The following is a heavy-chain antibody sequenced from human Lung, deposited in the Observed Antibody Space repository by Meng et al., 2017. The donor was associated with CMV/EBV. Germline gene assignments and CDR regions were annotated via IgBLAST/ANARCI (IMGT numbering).Heavy chain of an antibody. V-gene: IGHV4-59*01. J-gene: IGHJ4*02. D-gene: IGHD5-12*01. CDR3: ARDGSLGYFDY. Sequence: EXXSITCTASGGSISSSYWSWIRQPPGKGLEWIGYIYYSGSTNYNPSLKSRVTISVDTSKNQYSLKLSSVTAEDTAVYYCARDGSLGYFDYWGQGTLVTVSS. CDR2: IYYSGST. CDR1: GGSISSSY.